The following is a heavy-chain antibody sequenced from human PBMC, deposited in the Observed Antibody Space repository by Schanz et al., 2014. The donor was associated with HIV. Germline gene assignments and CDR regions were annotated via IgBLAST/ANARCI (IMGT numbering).Heavy chain of an antibody. CDR3: ARYSADSLDM. J-gene: IGHJ3*02. V-gene: IGHV3-13*01. Sequence: EVQILESGGGLVQPGGSLRLSCAASGFSFNDFLMHWVRQGAGKGLEWISGVGPTGDTYYSGSVKGQFTISRENAKNSVYLQMNGLRAGDTAVYFCARYSADSLDMWGQGTMVTVSS. D-gene: IGHD2-2*01. CDR1: GFSFNDFL. CDR2: VGPTGDT.